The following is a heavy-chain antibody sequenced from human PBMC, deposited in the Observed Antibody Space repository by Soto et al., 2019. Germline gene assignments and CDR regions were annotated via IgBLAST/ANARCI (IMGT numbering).Heavy chain of an antibody. CDR1: GYTSTSYD. D-gene: IGHD2-8*01. J-gene: IGHJ3*02. Sequence: QVQLVQSGAEVKKPGASVKVSRKASGYTSTSYDINWVRQATGQGLEWMGWMNPNSGNTGYAQKFQGRVTMTRSTSISTAYMELSSLTSEDTAVYYCATYPSMVLDAFDIWGQGTKVTVSS. CDR3: ATYPSMVLDAFDI. CDR2: MNPNSGNT. V-gene: IGHV1-8*01.